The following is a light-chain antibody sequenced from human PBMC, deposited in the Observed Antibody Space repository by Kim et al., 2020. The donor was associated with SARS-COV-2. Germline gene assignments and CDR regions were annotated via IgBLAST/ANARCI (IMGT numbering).Light chain of an antibody. Sequence: DIHMTQSPPTLSASVGDRVTITCRASQSIGSWLAWYQQKPGNPPKLLIFDASTLESGVPSRFSGSGSGTEFTLTINSLQPDDFATYYCQQYNSYLYTFGQGTKLEI. V-gene: IGKV1-5*01. J-gene: IGKJ2*01. CDR3: QQYNSYLYT. CDR2: DAS. CDR1: QSIGSW.